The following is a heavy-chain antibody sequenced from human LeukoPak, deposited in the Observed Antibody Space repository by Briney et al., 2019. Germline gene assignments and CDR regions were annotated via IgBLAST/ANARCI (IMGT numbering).Heavy chain of an antibody. J-gene: IGHJ4*02. CDR3: SRQMVTTWDYFDY. Sequence: SETLSLTCAVSGGSFSNYYWSWIRQPPGKGLEWIGEINHSGSTNYNPSLKSRVTISVDTSKNQFSLKLSSVTAADTAVYYCSRQMVTTWDYFDYWGQGTLVSVSS. V-gene: IGHV4-34*01. CDR2: INHSGST. D-gene: IGHD4-17*01. CDR1: GGSFSNYY.